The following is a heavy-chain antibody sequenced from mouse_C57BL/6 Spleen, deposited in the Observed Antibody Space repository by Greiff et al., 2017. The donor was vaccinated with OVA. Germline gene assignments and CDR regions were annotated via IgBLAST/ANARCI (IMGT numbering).Heavy chain of an antibody. Sequence: DVHLVESEGGLVQPGSSMKLSCTASGFTFSDYYMAWVRQVPEKGLEWVANINYDGSSTYYLDSLKSRFIISRDNAKNILYLQMSSLKSEDTATYYCARSDGYCEGGMDDWGQGTSVTVSS. J-gene: IGHJ4*01. V-gene: IGHV5-16*01. CDR3: ARSDGYCEGGMDD. CDR1: GFTFSDYY. D-gene: IGHD2-3*01. CDR2: INYDGSST.